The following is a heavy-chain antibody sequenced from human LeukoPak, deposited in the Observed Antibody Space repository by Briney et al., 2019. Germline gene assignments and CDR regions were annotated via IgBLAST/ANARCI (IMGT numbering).Heavy chain of an antibody. CDR2: IIPILGIA. Sequence: SVKVSCKASGGTFSSYAISWVRQAPGQGLEWMGRIIPILGIANYAQKFQGRVTITADKSTSTAYMELSSLRSEDTAVYYCAREVYYYDSSGYCENNWGQGTLVTVSS. D-gene: IGHD3-22*01. CDR1: GGTFSSYA. CDR3: AREVYYYDSSGYCENN. J-gene: IGHJ4*02. V-gene: IGHV1-69*04.